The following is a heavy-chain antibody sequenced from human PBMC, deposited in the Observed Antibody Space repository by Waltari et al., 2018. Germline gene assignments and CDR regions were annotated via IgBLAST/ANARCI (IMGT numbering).Heavy chain of an antibody. J-gene: IGHJ5*02. CDR1: GYSISSGYY. V-gene: IGHV4-38-2*02. Sequence: QVQLQESGPGLVKPSETLSLTCTVSGYSISSGYYWGWIRQPPGKGLEWIWSIYHSGSPYYTPSLKSRVTISVDTSKNQCSLKLSSVTAADTAVYYCARDESDYYDSSGGPNWFDPWGQGTLVTVSS. D-gene: IGHD3-22*01. CDR2: IYHSGSP. CDR3: ARDESDYYDSSGGPNWFDP.